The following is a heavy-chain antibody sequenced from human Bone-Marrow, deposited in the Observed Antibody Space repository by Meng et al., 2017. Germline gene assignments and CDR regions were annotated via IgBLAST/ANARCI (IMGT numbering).Heavy chain of an antibody. Sequence: SGPTLMKPTQTLTLTCTFSWFSLITSGMCVSWIRQPSGKALEFLALIDWDDDKYYSTSLKSRLTISKDTSNNQVVLTMTNMDPVDTATYYCARKHSGSYDSWGQGTLVTVSS. CDR1: WFSLITSGMC. J-gene: IGHJ5*01. CDR2: IDWDDDK. CDR3: ARKHSGSYDS. V-gene: IGHV2-70*01. D-gene: IGHD1-26*01.